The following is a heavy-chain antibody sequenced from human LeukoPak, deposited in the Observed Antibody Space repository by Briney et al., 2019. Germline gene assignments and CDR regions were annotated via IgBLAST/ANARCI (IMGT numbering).Heavy chain of an antibody. Sequence: GGSLRLSCAASGFTFSSYAMSWVRQAPGKGLEWVSAISGSGGSTYYADSVKGRFTISRDNSKNTLYLQMNGLRAEDTAVYYCAKDPTYSWLNYWGQGTLVTVSS. CDR3: AKDPTYSWLNY. J-gene: IGHJ4*02. CDR1: GFTFSSYA. CDR2: ISGSGGST. V-gene: IGHV3-23*01. D-gene: IGHD5-18*01.